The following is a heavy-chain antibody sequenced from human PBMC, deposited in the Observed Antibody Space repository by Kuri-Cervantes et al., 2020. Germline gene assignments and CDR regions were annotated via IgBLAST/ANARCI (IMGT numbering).Heavy chain of an antibody. Sequence: ASVKVSCKASGYTFTGYYMHWVRQAPGQGLEWMGWINPNSGGTNYAQKFQGRVTMTRDISISTAYMELSSLRSDDTAVYYCASRDQLYGDYGYWGQGTLVTVSS. V-gene: IGHV1-2*02. J-gene: IGHJ4*02. CDR2: INPNSGGT. CDR1: GYTFTGYY. D-gene: IGHD4-17*01. CDR3: ASRDQLYGDYGY.